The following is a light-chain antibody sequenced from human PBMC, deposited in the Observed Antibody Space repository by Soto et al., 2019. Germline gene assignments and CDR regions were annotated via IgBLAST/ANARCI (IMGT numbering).Light chain of an antibody. V-gene: IGKV1-5*01. CDR2: DAS. CDR1: QSVSGW. CDR3: QQYGSSGT. Sequence: DIQMTQSPSTLSASVGDTVTVTCRASQSVSGWLAWYQQKPGKAPELLIYDASTLESGVPSRFSGSGSGTDFTLTISRLEPEDFAVYYCQQYGSSGTFGQGTKVDIK. J-gene: IGKJ1*01.